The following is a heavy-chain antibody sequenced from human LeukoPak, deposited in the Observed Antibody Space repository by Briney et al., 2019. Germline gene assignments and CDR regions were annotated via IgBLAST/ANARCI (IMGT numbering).Heavy chain of an antibody. D-gene: IGHD2-2*01. CDR2: IRYDGSNK. CDR1: GFTFSSYG. V-gene: IGHV3-30*02. Sequence: GGSLRLSCAASGFTFSSYGMHWVRQAPGKGLEWVAFIRYDGSNKYYADSVKGRFTISRDNSKNTLYLQMNSLRAEGTAVYYCAKDSAYQLLLYNWFDPWRQGTLVTVSS. J-gene: IGHJ5*02. CDR3: AKDSAYQLLLYNWFDP.